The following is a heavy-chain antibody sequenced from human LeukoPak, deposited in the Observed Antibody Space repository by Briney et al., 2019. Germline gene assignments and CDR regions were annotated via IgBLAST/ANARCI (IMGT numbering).Heavy chain of an antibody. CDR3: ARDLHYGDYEDY. J-gene: IGHJ4*02. CDR1: GYTFTSYG. V-gene: IGHV1-18*01. Sequence: ASVKVSCKASGYTFTSYGISWVRQAPGQGLEWMGWISAYNGNTNYAQKLQGRVTMTTDTSTSTAHMELRSLRSDDTAVYYCARDLHYGDYEDYWGQGTLVTVSS. CDR2: ISAYNGNT. D-gene: IGHD4-17*01.